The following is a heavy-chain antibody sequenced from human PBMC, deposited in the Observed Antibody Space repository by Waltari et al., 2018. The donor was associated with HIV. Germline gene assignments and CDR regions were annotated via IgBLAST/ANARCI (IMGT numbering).Heavy chain of an antibody. CDR2: INHSGST. V-gene: IGHV4-34*01. CDR3: ARVRLLEYSSYGTQQLVPKWFDP. CDR1: GGSFSGYY. D-gene: IGHD6-13*01. Sequence: QVQLQQWGAGLLKPSETLSPTCAVYGGSFSGYYWSWIRQPPGKGLEWIGEINHSGSTNYNPSLKSRVTISVDTSKNQFSLKLSSVTAADTAVYYCARVRLLEYSSYGTQQLVPKWFDPWGQGTLVTVSS. J-gene: IGHJ5*02.